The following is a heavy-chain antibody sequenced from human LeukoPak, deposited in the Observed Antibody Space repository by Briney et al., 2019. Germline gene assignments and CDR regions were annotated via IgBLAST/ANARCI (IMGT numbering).Heavy chain of an antibody. Sequence: GGSLRLSCTVSGFTVSSNSMSWVRQAPGKGLEWVSFIYSGVGPHYSDSVKGRFTISRDDSKNTLYLQMNSLRAEDTAVYYCARHVVAVGFDYWGQGTLVTVSS. J-gene: IGHJ4*02. CDR2: IYSGVGP. V-gene: IGHV3-66*04. D-gene: IGHD3-22*01. CDR1: GFTVSSNS. CDR3: ARHVVAVGFDY.